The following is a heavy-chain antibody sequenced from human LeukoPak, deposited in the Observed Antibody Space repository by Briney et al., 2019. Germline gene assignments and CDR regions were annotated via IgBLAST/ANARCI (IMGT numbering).Heavy chain of an antibody. CDR3: AKGPDVLRYFDWLSTLYYFDY. CDR1: GFTFSSYA. J-gene: IGHJ4*02. V-gene: IGHV3-23*01. Sequence: PGGSLRLSCAASGFTFSSYAMSWVREAPGKGLEWVLAISGSGGSTYYADSVKGRFTISRDNSKNTLYLQMNSLRAEDTAVYYCAKGPDVLRYFDWLSTLYYFDYWGQGTLVTVSS. CDR2: ISGSGGST. D-gene: IGHD3-9*01.